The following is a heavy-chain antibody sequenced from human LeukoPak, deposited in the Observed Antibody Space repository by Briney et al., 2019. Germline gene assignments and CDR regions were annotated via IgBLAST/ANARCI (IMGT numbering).Heavy chain of an antibody. CDR2: IYYSGST. D-gene: IGHD3-16*01. CDR1: GGSISSYY. Sequence: SETLSLTCTVSGGSISSYYWRWIRQPPGKGLEWIGYIYYSGSTNYNPSLKSRVAISVDTSKNQFSLKLSSVTAADTAVYYRARDRIMITFGGVLKYYGMDVWGQGTTVTVSS. CDR3: ARDRIMITFGGVLKYYGMDV. J-gene: IGHJ6*02. V-gene: IGHV4-59*01.